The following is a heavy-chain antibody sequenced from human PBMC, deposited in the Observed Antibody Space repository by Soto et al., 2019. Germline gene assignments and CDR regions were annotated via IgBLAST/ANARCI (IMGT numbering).Heavy chain of an antibody. Sequence: PGGSLRLSCAASGFTFSDYYMSWIRQAPGKGLEWVSYISSSGSTIYYADSVKGRFTISRDNAKNSLYLQMNSLRAEDTALYYCAKDKSPSNLKIFDYWGQGTLVTVSS. CDR2: ISSSGSTI. D-gene: IGHD1-7*01. J-gene: IGHJ4*02. CDR1: GFTFSDYY. CDR3: AKDKSPSNLKIFDY. V-gene: IGHV3-11*01.